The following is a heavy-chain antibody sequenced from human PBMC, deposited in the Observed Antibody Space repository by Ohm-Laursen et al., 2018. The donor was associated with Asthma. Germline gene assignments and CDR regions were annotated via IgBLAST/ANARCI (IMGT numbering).Heavy chain of an antibody. J-gene: IGHJ4*02. CDR2: ISYDGSNQ. V-gene: IGHV3-30-3*01. CDR3: AKGAYDSSWVYFDY. Sequence: SLRLSCAAFGFTFRSYAMHWVRQAPGKGLEWVAVISYDGSNQYYADSVKGRFTISRDNSKNTLYLQMNSLRAEDTAVYYCAKGAYDSSWVYFDYWGQGTLVTVSS. CDR1: GFTFRSYA. D-gene: IGHD3-22*01.